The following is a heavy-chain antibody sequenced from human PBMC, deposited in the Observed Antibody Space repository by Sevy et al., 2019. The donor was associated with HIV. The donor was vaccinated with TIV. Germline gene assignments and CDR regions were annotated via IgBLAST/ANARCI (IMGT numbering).Heavy chain of an antibody. Sequence: ASVKVSCKVSGSALTELAMHWVRQAPGKGLEWMATFDPEDGETFYAQKFQGRVTMTEDTSTDTAYLELVSLRSEDTDVYYCATTKDYYEGSGYPFDGWGQGTLVTVSS. D-gene: IGHD3-22*01. CDR2: FDPEDGET. CDR1: GSALTELA. CDR3: ATTKDYYEGSGYPFDG. J-gene: IGHJ4*02. V-gene: IGHV1-24*01.